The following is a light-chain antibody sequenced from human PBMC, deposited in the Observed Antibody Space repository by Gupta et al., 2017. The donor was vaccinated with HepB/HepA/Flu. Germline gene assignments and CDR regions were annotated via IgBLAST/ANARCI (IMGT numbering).Light chain of an antibody. CDR2: GAS. Sequence: EIVMTQVPATLSVLPGERTTHTCRASQRLSSNLAWYQQKPGQAPKLLIYGASTRATGIPARFGGSGSGTEFTLTISSLQSEDFAVYYCQQYNNWPRTFGQGTKVEIK. CDR3: QQYNNWPRT. J-gene: IGKJ1*01. V-gene: IGKV3-15*01. CDR1: QRLSSN.